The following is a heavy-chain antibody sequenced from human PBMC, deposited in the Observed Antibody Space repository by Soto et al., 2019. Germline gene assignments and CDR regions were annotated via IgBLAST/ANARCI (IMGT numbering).Heavy chain of an antibody. CDR3: ARTNSVFDY. J-gene: IGHJ4*02. D-gene: IGHD3-10*01. V-gene: IGHV6-1*01. CDR2: TYYRSKWYN. CDR1: GARVACRSGG. Sequence: SLNWASSGARVACRSGGWYSLRQSPSRGLEWLGRTYYRSKWYNEYAISVKSRICVNAGTSTNQFSLHLRSVTPDDTAVYYCARTNSVFDYRGQGSQVTVCS.